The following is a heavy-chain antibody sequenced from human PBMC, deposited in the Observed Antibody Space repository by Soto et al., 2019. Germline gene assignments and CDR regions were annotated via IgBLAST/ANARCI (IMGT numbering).Heavy chain of an antibody. D-gene: IGHD3-10*01. V-gene: IGHV3-21*01. CDR2: ISSSSSYI. J-gene: IGHJ4*02. Sequence: GGSLRLSCAASGFTFSSYSMNWVRQAPGKGLEWVSSISSSSSYIYYADSVKGRFTISRDNAKNSLYLQMNSLRAEDTAVYYCARALGVRGVIPDYFYYWGQGTLVTVSS. CDR3: ARALGVRGVIPDYFYY. CDR1: GFTFSSYS.